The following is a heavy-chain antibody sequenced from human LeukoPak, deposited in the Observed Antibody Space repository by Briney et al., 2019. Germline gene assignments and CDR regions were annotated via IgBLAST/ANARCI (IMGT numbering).Heavy chain of an antibody. D-gene: IGHD3-9*01. V-gene: IGHV4-34*01. CDR1: GGSFSGYY. CDR2: INHSGST. CDR3: ARRMYDILTGYYSATDY. J-gene: IGHJ4*02. Sequence: PSETLSLTCAVYGGSFSGYYWSWIRQPPGKGLEWIGEINHSGSTNYNPSLKSRVTISVDTSKNQFSLKLSSVTAADTAAYYCARRMYDILTGYYSATDYWGQGTLVTVSS.